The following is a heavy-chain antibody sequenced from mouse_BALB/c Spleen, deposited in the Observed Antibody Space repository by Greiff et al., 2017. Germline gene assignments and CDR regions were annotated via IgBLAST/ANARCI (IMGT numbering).Heavy chain of an antibody. J-gene: IGHJ3*01. D-gene: IGHD2-2*01. Sequence: VQLQQSGAELVRPGVSVKISCKGSGYTFTDYAMHWVKQSHAKSLEWIGVISTYYGDASYNQKFKGKATMTVDKSSSTAYMELARLTSEDSAIYYCARGGYDDGFAYWGQGTLVTVSA. CDR1: GYTFTDYA. CDR2: ISTYYGDA. V-gene: IGHV1S137*01. CDR3: ARGGYDDGFAY.